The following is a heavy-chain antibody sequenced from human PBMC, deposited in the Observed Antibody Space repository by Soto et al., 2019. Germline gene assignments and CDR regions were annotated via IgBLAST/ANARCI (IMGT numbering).Heavy chain of an antibody. J-gene: IGHJ4*02. V-gene: IGHV3-9*01. CDR1: GFTFDDYA. CDR3: AKASYGGQWLVRYYFDY. Sequence: EVQLVESGGGLVQPGRSLRLSCAASGFTFDDYAMHWVRQAPGKGLEWVSGISWNSGSIGYADSVKGRFTISRDNAKNSLYLQMNSLRAEDTALYYCAKASYGGQWLVRYYFDYWGQGTLVTVSS. CDR2: ISWNSGSI. D-gene: IGHD6-19*01.